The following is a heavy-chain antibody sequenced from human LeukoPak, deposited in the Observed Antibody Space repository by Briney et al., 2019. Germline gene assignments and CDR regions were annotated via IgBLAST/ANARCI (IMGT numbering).Heavy chain of an antibody. J-gene: IGHJ5*02. D-gene: IGHD6-19*01. CDR3: ARVVVAGDTWWFDP. CDR1: GGTFSSYA. CDR2: IIPIFGTA. V-gene: IGHV1-69*05. Sequence: SVKVSCKASGGTFSSYAISWVRQAPGQGLEWMGGIIPIFGTANYAQKFQGRVTITTDESTSTAYMGLSSLRSEDTAVYYCARVVVAGDTWWFDPWGQGTLVTVSS.